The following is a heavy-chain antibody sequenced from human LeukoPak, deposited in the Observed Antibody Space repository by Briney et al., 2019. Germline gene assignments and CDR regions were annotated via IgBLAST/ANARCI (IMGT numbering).Heavy chain of an antibody. CDR3: ARVKTYYSGLDV. CDR2: ISYSGST. CDR1: GGSISNYL. V-gene: IGHV4-59*12. J-gene: IGHJ6*04. Sequence: SETLSLTCTVSGGSISNYLWSWIRQPPGKGLEWIGHISYSGSTKYNPSLKTRVTMSIDTSKRQFSLNLPSVTAADTAVYYCARVKTYYSGLDVWGKGTTVTVSS. D-gene: IGHD3-16*01.